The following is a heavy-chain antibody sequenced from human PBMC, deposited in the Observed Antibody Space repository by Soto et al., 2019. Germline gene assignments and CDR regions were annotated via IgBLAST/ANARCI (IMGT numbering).Heavy chain of an antibody. J-gene: IGHJ5*02. CDR2: MSYSGTA. Sequence: QVQLQESGPGLVKPSQTLSLTCTVSGDSINSGGYYWTWIRHHPGKGLEWIGYMSYSGTAFYSPSLKSRLSISVDTSKNQFSLSLSSVTAADTAVYYCARVSGQHLVRVPLYYWFDPWGQGTLVTVSS. CDR1: GDSINSGGYY. CDR3: ARVSGQHLVRVPLYYWFDP. D-gene: IGHD2-8*01. V-gene: IGHV4-31*03.